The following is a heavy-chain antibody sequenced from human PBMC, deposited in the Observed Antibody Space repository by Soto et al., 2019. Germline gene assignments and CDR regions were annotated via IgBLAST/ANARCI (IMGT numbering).Heavy chain of an antibody. CDR3: ARLSLPYYYDSSGLDY. CDR2: IYYSGST. CDR1: GGSISSSSYY. Sequence: SETLSLTCTVSGGSISSSSYYWGWIRQPPGKGLEWIGSIYYSGSTYYNPSLKSRVTISVDTSKNQFSLKLSSVTAADTAVYYCARLSLPYYYDSSGLDYWGQGTLVT. D-gene: IGHD3-22*01. J-gene: IGHJ4*02. V-gene: IGHV4-39*01.